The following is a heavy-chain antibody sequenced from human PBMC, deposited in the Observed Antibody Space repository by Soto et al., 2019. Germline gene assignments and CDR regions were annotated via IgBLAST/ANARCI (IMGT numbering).Heavy chain of an antibody. CDR2: ISAYNGNT. Sequence: GASVKVSCKASGYTFTSYGISWVRQAPGQGLEWMGWISAYNGNTNYAQKLQGRVTMTTDTSTSTAYMELRSLRSDDTAVYYCARPPTMVREVILGGRDVGGQGTTVPVPS. J-gene: IGHJ6*02. CDR1: GYTFTSYG. V-gene: IGHV1-18*01. CDR3: ARPPTMVREVILGGRDV. D-gene: IGHD3-10*01.